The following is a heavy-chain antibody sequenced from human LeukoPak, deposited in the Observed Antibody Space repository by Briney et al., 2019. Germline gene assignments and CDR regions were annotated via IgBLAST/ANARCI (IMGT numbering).Heavy chain of an antibody. V-gene: IGHV3-23*01. Sequence: GGSLRLSCAASGFTFSSYAMSWVRQAPGKGLERVSAISGSGGSTYYADSVKGRFTISRDNSKNTLYLQMNSLRAEDTAVYYCAKEISNRFWYYGMDVWGQGTTVTVSS. CDR1: GFTFSSYA. CDR2: ISGSGGST. CDR3: AKEISNRFWYYGMDV. J-gene: IGHJ6*02. D-gene: IGHD4-11*01.